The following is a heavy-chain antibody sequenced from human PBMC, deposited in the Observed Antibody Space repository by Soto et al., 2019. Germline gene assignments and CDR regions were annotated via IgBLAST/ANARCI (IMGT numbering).Heavy chain of an antibody. J-gene: IGHJ6*03. D-gene: IGHD3-3*01. CDR1: VDSVSSNSAA. CDR3: ARVRAYYDFWSGYYDYYYYMDV. V-gene: IGHV6-1*01. Sequence: SQTLSLTCAISVDSVSSNSAAWNWIRQSPSRGLEWLGRTYYRSKWYNDYAVSVKSRITINPDTSKNQFSLQLNSVTPEDTAVYYCARVRAYYDFWSGYYDYYYYMDVWGKGTTVTVSS. CDR2: TYYRSKWYN.